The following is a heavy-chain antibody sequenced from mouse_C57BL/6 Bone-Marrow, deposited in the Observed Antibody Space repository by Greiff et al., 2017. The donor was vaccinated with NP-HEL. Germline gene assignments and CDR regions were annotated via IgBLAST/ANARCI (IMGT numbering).Heavy chain of an antibody. CDR3: ANGRKRTWFAY. Sequence: QVQLQQSGAELARPGASVKMSCKASGYTFTSYTMHWVKQRPGQGLEWIGYINPSSGYTKYNQKFKDKATLTADKSSSTAYMQLSSLTSEDSAVYYCANGRKRTWFAYWGQGTLVTVSA. V-gene: IGHV1-4*01. J-gene: IGHJ3*01. CDR1: GYTFTSYT. CDR2: INPSSGYT.